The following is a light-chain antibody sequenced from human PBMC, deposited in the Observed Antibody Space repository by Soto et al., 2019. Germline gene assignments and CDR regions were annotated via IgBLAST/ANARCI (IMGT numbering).Light chain of an antibody. J-gene: IGKJ1*01. V-gene: IGKV1-33*01. CDR2: DAS. CDR1: QSISHY. Sequence: DIQMTQSPSSLSASVGYRFTITCRASQSISHYLNWYQQKPGKAPKLLIYDASNLDTGVPSRFSGSGSGTDFTFTITSLQPEDSATYYCLQDINYPWTFGQGTTVDIK. CDR3: LQDINYPWT.